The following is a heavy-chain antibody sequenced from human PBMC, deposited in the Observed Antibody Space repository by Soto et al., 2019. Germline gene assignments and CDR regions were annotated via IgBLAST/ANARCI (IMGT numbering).Heavy chain of an antibody. D-gene: IGHD3-3*01. CDR3: AREGEIITIFGVVYGAFDI. CDR2: ISAYNGNT. V-gene: IGHV1-18*01. J-gene: IGHJ3*02. Sequence: QVQLVQSGAEVKKPGASVKVSCKASGYTFTSYGISWVRQAPGQGLEWMGWISAYNGNTNYAQKLQGRVTMTTDTSTSTAYMELRSLRSDDTAVYYCAREGEIITIFGVVYGAFDIWCQGTMVTVSS. CDR1: GYTFTSYG.